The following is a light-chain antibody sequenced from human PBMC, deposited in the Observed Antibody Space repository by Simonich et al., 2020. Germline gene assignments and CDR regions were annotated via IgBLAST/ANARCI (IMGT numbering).Light chain of an antibody. CDR2: WAS. V-gene: IGKV4-1*01. J-gene: IGKJ2*01. Sequence: DIVMTQSPDSLAVSLGERATINSKSSHSVLYRSNNKNYLAWYQQKPRQPPKLLIYWASTGESGVPDRFSGSGSGTEFTLTISSLQAEDVAVYYCQQYYSTPYTFGQGTKLEIK. CDR1: HSVLYRSNNKNY. CDR3: QQYYSTPYT.